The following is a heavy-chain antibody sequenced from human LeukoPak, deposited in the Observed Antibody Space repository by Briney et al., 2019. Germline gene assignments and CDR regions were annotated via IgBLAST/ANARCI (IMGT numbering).Heavy chain of an antibody. D-gene: IGHD6-19*01. CDR2: IYYSGST. V-gene: IGHV4-59*08. CDR1: GGSISSYY. J-gene: IGHJ4*02. CDR3: ARRYSSGWYYFDY. Sequence: PSETLSLTCTVSGGSISSYYWSWIRQPPGKGLEWIGYIYYSGSTNYNPSLKSRVTISVDTSKNQFSLKLSSVTAADTAVYYCARRYSSGWYYFDYWGQGTLVTVSS.